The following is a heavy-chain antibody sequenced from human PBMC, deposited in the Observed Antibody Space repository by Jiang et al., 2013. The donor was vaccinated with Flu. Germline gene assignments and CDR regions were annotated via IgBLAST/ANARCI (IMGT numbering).Heavy chain of an antibody. CDR2: INARNGDT. V-gene: IGHV1-3*01. Sequence: SGAEVKKPGASVKVSCEASGYVFTSYAIHWVRQAPGQSLDWMGWINARNGDTKYSQKFQGRVTMTTDTSTSTAYMELRSLRSDDTAVYYCARDRAYGDSEFDYWGQGTLVTVSS. J-gene: IGHJ4*02. CDR3: ARDRAYGDSEFDY. D-gene: IGHD4-17*01. CDR1: GYVFTSYA.